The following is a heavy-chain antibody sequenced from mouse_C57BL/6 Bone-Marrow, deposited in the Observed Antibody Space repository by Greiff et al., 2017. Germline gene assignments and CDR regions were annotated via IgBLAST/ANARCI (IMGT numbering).Heavy chain of an antibody. D-gene: IGHD2-2*01. V-gene: IGHV1-50*01. CDR2: IDPSDSYT. CDR3: AHLWLRNY. CDR1: GYTFTSYW. Sequence: QVQLQQPGAELVKPGASVKLSCKASGYTFTSYWMQWVKQRPGQGLEWIGEIDPSDSYTNYNQKFKGKATWTVDTSSSTAYMQLSSLTSEDSAVYYCAHLWLRNYWGQGTTLTVSS. J-gene: IGHJ2*01.